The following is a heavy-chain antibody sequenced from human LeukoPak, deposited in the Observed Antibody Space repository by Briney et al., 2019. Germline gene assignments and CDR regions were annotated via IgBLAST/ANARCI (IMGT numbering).Heavy chain of an antibody. V-gene: IGHV3-48*03. Sequence: GGSLRLSCAASGFTFSNYEINWVRQAPGKGLEWVSHISGSGSDIYYADSVRGRFTTSRDNARDSVYLQMNSLRAEDTAVYYCARAYPPSHCYGMDVWGQGTTVAVSS. D-gene: IGHD6-6*01. CDR2: ISGSGSDI. CDR3: ARAYPPSHCYGMDV. CDR1: GFTFSNYE. J-gene: IGHJ6*02.